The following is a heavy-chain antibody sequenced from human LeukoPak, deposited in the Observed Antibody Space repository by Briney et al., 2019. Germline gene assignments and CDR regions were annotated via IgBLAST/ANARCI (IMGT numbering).Heavy chain of an antibody. V-gene: IGHV1-69*05. CDR3: ARWIAVAGSPWFDP. J-gene: IGHJ5*02. Sequence: SVKVSCKASGGTFSSYAISWVRQAPGQGLEWMGRIIPIFGTANYAQKLQGRVTMTTDTSTSTAYMELRSLRSDDTAVYYCARWIAVAGSPWFDPWGQGTLVTVSS. CDR1: GGTFSSYA. D-gene: IGHD6-19*01. CDR2: IIPIFGTA.